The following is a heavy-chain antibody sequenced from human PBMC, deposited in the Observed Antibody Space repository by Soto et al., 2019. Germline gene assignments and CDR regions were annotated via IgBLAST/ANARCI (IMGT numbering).Heavy chain of an antibody. D-gene: IGHD3-22*01. J-gene: IGHJ5*02. V-gene: IGHV2-5*02. CDR2: IYWDDDK. CDR3: AHRPFTFYYDTSGYLNWFDP. CDR1: GSSVTTTGVG. Sequence: QITLKESGPPVLKPTQTLTLTCTLSGSSVTTTGVGVGWIRQPPGKALQWLALIYWDDDKRYNPSLRNRLTIAKETSRNGVVRRGTGVDPVDTATYYCAHRPFTFYYDTSGYLNWFDPWGQGVLVTVSS.